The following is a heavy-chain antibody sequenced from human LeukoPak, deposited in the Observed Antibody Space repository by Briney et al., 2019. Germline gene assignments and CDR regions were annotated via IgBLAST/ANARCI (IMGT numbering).Heavy chain of an antibody. J-gene: IGHJ4*02. V-gene: IGHV4-4*07. CDR1: GVSISSYY. CDR3: ARVAGDSSGIFDY. CDR2: IYTSGST. D-gene: IGHD3-22*01. Sequence: SETLSLTCTGSGVSISSYYWSWLRQPAGKGLEWIGRIYTSGSTNYNPSLKSRVTMSVDTSKNQFSLKLSSVTAADTAVYYCARVAGDSSGIFDYWGQGTLVTVSS.